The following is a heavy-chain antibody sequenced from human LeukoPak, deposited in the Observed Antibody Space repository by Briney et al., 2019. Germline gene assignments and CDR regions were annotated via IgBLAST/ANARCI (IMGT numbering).Heavy chain of an antibody. CDR3: ARGYRGAPLDY. D-gene: IGHD1-1*01. CDR1: GGSISSYY. J-gene: IGHJ4*02. CDR2: IYYSGST. V-gene: IGHV4-59*01. Sequence: SETLSLTCTVSGGSISSYYWSWIRQPPGKGLEWIGYIYYSGSTNYNPSLKSRVTIPVDTSKNQFSLKLSSVTAADTAVFYCARGYRGAPLDYWGQGTLVTVSS.